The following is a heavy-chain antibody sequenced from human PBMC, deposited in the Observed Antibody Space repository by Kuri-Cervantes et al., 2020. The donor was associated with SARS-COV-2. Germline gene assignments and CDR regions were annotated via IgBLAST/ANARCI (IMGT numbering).Heavy chain of an antibody. CDR2: ISYDGSNK. Sequence: GGSLRLSCAASGFTFSSYAMHWVRQAPGKGLEWVAVISYDGSNKYYADSVKGRFTISRDNAKNSLYLQMNSLRAEDTAVYYCARDEPDLLEWLDYYYGMNVWGQGTTVTVSS. V-gene: IGHV3-30-3*01. J-gene: IGHJ6*02. CDR1: GFTFSSYA. D-gene: IGHD3-3*01. CDR3: ARDEPDLLEWLDYYYGMNV.